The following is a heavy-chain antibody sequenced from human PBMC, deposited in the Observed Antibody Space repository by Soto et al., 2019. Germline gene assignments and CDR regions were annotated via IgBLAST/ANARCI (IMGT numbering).Heavy chain of an antibody. V-gene: IGHV1-18*01. D-gene: IGHD3-16*02. Sequence: ASVKVSCKASGYTFASYGISWVRQAPGQGLEWMGWISAFNGNTNYAQNLQGRVTMTTDTPTSTAYMELRSLTSDDTAVYYCACYRATHPFDDRAFRDFDTWGPGTLVTVSS. CDR2: ISAFNGNT. CDR3: ACYRATHPFDDRAFRDFDT. J-gene: IGHJ5*02. CDR1: GYTFASYG.